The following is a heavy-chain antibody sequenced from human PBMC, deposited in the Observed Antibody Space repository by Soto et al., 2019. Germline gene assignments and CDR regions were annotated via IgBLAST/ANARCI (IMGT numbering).Heavy chain of an antibody. Sequence: GGSLRLSCAASGFTFTRYSMNWVRQAPGKGLEWVSSISSTTNYIYYADSVKGRFTISRDNSKNTLYLQMNSLRAEDTAVYYCARAHHYYDSSGTDFDYWGQGTLVTVSS. CDR2: ISSTTNYI. D-gene: IGHD3-22*01. CDR1: GFTFTRYS. J-gene: IGHJ4*02. CDR3: ARAHHYYDSSGTDFDY. V-gene: IGHV3-21*01.